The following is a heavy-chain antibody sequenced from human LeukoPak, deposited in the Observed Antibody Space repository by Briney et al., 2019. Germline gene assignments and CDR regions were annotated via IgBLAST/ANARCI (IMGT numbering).Heavy chain of an antibody. J-gene: IGHJ6*03. V-gene: IGHV3-30*02. CDR2: IRYDGSNK. CDR3: ARASNQKYYYYYMDV. CDR1: GFTFRSYG. D-gene: IGHD2/OR15-2a*01. Sequence: GGSLRLSCAASGFTFRSYGMHWVRQAPGKGLEWVTFIRYDGSNKYYTDSVKGRFTISRDNSKNTLYLQMNSLRTEDTAVYYCARASNQKYYYYYMDVWGKGTTVTVSS.